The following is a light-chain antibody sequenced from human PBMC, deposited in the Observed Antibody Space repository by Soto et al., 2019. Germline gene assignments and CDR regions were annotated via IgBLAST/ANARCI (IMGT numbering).Light chain of an antibody. CDR2: DVS. Sequence: QSVLTQPASVSGSPGQSIIISCTGTSSDVGRDNSVSWYQQHPGKAPKLIIYDVSSRPSGVSNRFSASKSGNTASLTISGLQAEDEADYYCSSYTTSNTLVLFGGGTKVTVL. CDR3: SSYTTSNTLVL. J-gene: IGLJ2*01. V-gene: IGLV2-14*01. CDR1: SSDVGRDNS.